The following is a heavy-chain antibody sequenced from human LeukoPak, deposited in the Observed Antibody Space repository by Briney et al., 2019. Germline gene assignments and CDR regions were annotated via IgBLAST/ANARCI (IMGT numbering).Heavy chain of an antibody. CDR2: INPNSGGT. CDR1: GYTFTGYY. Sequence: ASVKVSCKASGYTFTGYYMHWVRQAPGQGLEWMGWINPNSGGTNYAQKFQGRVTMTRDTSISTAYMELSRLRSDDTAVYYCARGILLRYFDWLFPAYYYYYMDVWGKGTTVTISS. CDR3: ARGILLRYFDWLFPAYYYYYMDV. V-gene: IGHV1-2*02. J-gene: IGHJ6*03. D-gene: IGHD3-9*01.